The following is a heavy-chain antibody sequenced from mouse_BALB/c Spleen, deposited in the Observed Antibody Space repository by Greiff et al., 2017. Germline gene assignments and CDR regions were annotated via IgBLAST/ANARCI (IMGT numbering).Heavy chain of an antibody. D-gene: IGHD1-1*01. CDR3: ARSLITTVVAPDY. Sequence: VQLQQSGPELVKPGASVKISCKASGYSFTGYYMHWVKQSHVKSLEWIGRINPYNGATSYNQNFKDKASLTVDKSSSTAYMELHSLTSEDSAVYYCARSLITTVVAPDYWGQGTTLTVSS. V-gene: IGHV1-31*01. CDR1: GYSFTGYY. CDR2: INPYNGAT. J-gene: IGHJ2*01.